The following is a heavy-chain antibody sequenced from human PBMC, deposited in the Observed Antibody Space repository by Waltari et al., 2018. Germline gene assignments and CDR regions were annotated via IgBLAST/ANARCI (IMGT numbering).Heavy chain of an antibody. CDR1: GGTFSSYA. V-gene: IGHV1-69*05. Sequence: QVQLVQSGAEVKKPGSSVKVSCKASGGTFSSYAISWVRQAPGQGLEWMGGIIPIFGTANYAQKFQGRVTITTDESTSTAYMELSSLRSEDTAVYYCARDFRGASLVYYYYGMDVWGQGTTVTVSS. J-gene: IGHJ6*02. D-gene: IGHD1-26*01. CDR3: ARDFRGASLVYYYYGMDV. CDR2: IIPIFGTA.